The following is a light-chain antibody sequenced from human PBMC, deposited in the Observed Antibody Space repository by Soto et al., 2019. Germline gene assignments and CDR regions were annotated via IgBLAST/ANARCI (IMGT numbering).Light chain of an antibody. V-gene: IGKV3-15*01. CDR3: QQRSDRLPIT. J-gene: IGKJ5*01. CDR1: QRVSSH. CDR2: GAS. Sequence: ETVMTHSPVTLSVSPGDTATLSCSASQRVSSHLAWYQQKPGQAPRLLIYGASTRATGIPARFSGSGSGTDFTLTISSLEPEDSAVYYCQQRSDRLPITFGQGTRLEIK.